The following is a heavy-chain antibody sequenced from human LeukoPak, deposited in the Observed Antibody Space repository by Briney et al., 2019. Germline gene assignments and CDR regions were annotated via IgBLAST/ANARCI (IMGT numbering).Heavy chain of an antibody. CDR1: GFIFSNHA. V-gene: IGHV3-23*01. CDR3: ARDLVMGATTRTFDY. CDR2: ISGSGGST. D-gene: IGHD1-26*01. J-gene: IGHJ4*02. Sequence: PGGSLRLSCAASGFIFSNHAMNWVRQAPGKGLEWVFSISGSGGSTYHADSVKGRFTISRDNSKNTLYLQMNSLRAEDTAVYYCARDLVMGATTRTFDYWGQGTLVTVSS.